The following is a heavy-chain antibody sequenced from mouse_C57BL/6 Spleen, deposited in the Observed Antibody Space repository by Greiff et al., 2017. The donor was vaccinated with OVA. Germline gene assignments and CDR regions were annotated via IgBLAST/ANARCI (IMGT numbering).Heavy chain of an antibody. D-gene: IGHD3-2*02. V-gene: IGHV1-69*01. CDR1: GYTFTSYW. J-gene: IGHJ3*01. Sequence: VKLQQPGAELVMPGASVKLSCKASGYTFTSYWMHWVKQRPGQGLEWIGEIDPSDSYTNYNQKFKGKSTLTVDKSSSTAYMQLSSLTSEDSAVYYCASPSDSSGYLPFAYWGQGTLVTVSA. CDR3: ASPSDSSGYLPFAY. CDR2: IDPSDSYT.